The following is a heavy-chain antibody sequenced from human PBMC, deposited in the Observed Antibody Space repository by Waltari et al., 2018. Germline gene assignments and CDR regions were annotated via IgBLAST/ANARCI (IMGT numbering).Heavy chain of an antibody. CDR3: AKDGGWYYFEN. CDR2: INAGKGNT. Sequence: QVQLAQSGPEVKKPGASVKVSCKASGYTFTTYPIHWVRRAPGQGLEWMGWINAGKGNTKYSHKFQGRVTITRDTSASTVYMELSSLTSEDTALYYCAKDGGWYYFENWGQGTLVTVSS. D-gene: IGHD6-19*01. J-gene: IGHJ4*02. CDR1: GYTFTTYP. V-gene: IGHV1-3*01.